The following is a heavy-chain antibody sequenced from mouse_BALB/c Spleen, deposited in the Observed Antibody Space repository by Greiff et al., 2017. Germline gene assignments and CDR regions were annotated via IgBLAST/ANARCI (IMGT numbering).Heavy chain of an antibody. Sequence: EVKLMESGAELVKPGASVKLSCTASGFNIKDTYMHWVKQRPEQGLEWIGRIDPANGNTKYDPKFQGKATITADTSSNTAYLQLSSLTSEDTAVYYCARGEGYDGYSYYAMDYWGQGTSVTVSS. V-gene: IGHV14-3*02. CDR2: IDPANGNT. J-gene: IGHJ4*01. CDR1: GFNIKDTY. D-gene: IGHD2-3*01. CDR3: ARGEGYDGYSYYAMDY.